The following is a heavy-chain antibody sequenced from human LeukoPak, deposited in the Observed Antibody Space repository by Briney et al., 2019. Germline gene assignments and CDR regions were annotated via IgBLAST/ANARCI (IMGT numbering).Heavy chain of an antibody. D-gene: IGHD2-15*01. CDR3: ARDGGSSGNGAYYMDV. CDR1: GGSIDSSSYY. CDR2: ISSSGSTI. Sequence: LSLTCAVSGGSIDSSSYYWGWIRQPPGKGLEWVSYISSSGSTIYYADSVKGRFTISRDNAKNSLYLQMNSLRAEDTAVYYCARDGGSSGNGAYYMDVWGKGTTVTVSS. J-gene: IGHJ6*03. V-gene: IGHV3-11*04.